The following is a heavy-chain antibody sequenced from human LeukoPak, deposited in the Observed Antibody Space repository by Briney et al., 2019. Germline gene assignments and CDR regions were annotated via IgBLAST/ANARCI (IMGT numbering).Heavy chain of an antibody. V-gene: IGHV3-7*01. Sequence: GGSLRLSCAASGFTFSSSWMSWVRQAPGKGLEWVANIKQDGSEKYYVGSVKGRFTISRDNAKNSLYLQMNSLRAEDTAVYYCARDPFPFYYYYGLDVWGQGTTVTVSS. J-gene: IGHJ6*02. CDR2: IKQDGSEK. CDR3: ARDPFPFYYYYGLDV. CDR1: GFTFSSSW.